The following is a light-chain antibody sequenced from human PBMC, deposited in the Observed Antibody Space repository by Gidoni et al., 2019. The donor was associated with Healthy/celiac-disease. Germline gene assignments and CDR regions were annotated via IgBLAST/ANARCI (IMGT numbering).Light chain of an antibody. J-gene: IGKJ5*01. CDR1: QGISSY. CDR2: DAS. CDR3: QQRSNWHLT. Sequence: ETVLTQSLATLSLSPGERATLTCWASQGISSYLAWYQQKPGQAPRLLIYDASSRDTGIPARFSGSGPGTDFTLTISSLEPEDFAVYYCQQRSNWHLTFGQGTRLEIK. V-gene: IGKV3D-11*01.